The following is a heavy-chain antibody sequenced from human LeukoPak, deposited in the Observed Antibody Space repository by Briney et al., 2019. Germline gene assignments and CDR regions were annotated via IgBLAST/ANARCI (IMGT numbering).Heavy chain of an antibody. CDR2: IFPGDSET. J-gene: IGHJ4*02. CDR3: ARRDGYKHFDY. Sequence: GEPLKFSCQGSGYRFTVYWRAGVRRLPGRGRKWLGIIFPGDSETTSSPSFQGQIPISADKSISTAYLQWSRLKATDAAMYYCARRDGYKHFDYWGQGTLVTVSS. V-gene: IGHV5-51*01. D-gene: IGHD5-24*01. CDR1: GYRFTVYW.